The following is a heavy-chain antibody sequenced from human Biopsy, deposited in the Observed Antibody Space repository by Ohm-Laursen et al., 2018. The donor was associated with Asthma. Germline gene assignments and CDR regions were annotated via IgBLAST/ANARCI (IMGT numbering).Heavy chain of an antibody. J-gene: IGHJ6*02. Sequence: SDTLSLTCTVSGGSMTPTSHYWDWIRQAPGKGLEWIGYISYGGKTSYHPSLKNRVTISRNTSKNQFSLRLTSVTAADTAVYFCARRITIFGVVQKDHGMDAWGQGTTVIVSS. D-gene: IGHD3-3*01. CDR2: ISYGGKT. CDR1: GGSMTPTSHY. V-gene: IGHV4-39*01. CDR3: ARRITIFGVVQKDHGMDA.